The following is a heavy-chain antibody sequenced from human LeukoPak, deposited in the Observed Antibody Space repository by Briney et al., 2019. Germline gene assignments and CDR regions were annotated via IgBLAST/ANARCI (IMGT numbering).Heavy chain of an antibody. Sequence: GGSLRLSCAASGFTFSSYGMHWVRQAPGKGLEWVAFIRYDGSNKYYADSVKGRFTISRDNSKNTLYLQMNSLRAEDTAVYYCAKDSGSGRIAAAGTFPFDYWGQGTLVTVSS. CDR2: IRYDGSNK. V-gene: IGHV3-30*02. CDR1: GFTFSSYG. D-gene: IGHD6-13*01. J-gene: IGHJ4*02. CDR3: AKDSGSGRIAAAGTFPFDY.